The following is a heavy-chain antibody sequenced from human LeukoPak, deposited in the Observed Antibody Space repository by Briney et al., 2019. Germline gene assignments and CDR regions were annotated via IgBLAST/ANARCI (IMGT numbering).Heavy chain of an antibody. D-gene: IGHD5-12*01. J-gene: IGHJ4*02. V-gene: IGHV1-46*01. Sequence: GASVKVSCKASGYTFTNYYIHWARQAPGQGLEWMGIINPSGGGTKYAQKFQGRVTVTTDTSTSTAYMELRSLRSDDTAVYYCAREGGIVATTAFDYWGQGTLVTVSS. CDR1: GYTFTNYY. CDR2: INPSGGGT. CDR3: AREGGIVATTAFDY.